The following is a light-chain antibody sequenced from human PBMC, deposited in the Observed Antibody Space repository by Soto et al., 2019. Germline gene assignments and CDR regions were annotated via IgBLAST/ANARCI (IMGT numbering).Light chain of an antibody. CDR3: QTWGTGIWV. J-gene: IGLJ3*02. V-gene: IGLV4-69*01. Sequence: QLVLTQSPSASASLGASVKLTCTLSSGHSSYAIAWHQQQPEKGPRYLMKLNSDGSHSKGDGIPDRFSGSSPGAERYLTISSLQSEDEADYYCQTWGTGIWVFGGGTKVTVL. CDR1: SGHSSYA. CDR2: LNSDGSH.